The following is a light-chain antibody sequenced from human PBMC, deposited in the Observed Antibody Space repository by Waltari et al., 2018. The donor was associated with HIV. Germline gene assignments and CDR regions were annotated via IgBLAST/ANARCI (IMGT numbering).Light chain of an antibody. CDR3: SSYTSSSTVV. J-gene: IGLJ2*01. Sequence: QSALTQPASVSGSPGQSITISCTGTSSDVGGYNYVSWYQQHPGKAPKLMIYEVSNRPSGVSNRFSGSKSSNTASLTSSGLQAEDEADYYCSSYTSSSTVVFGGGTKLTVL. CDR1: SSDVGGYNY. V-gene: IGLV2-14*01. CDR2: EVS.